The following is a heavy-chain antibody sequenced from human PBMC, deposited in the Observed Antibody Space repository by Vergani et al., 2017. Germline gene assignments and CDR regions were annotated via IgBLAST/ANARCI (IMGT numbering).Heavy chain of an antibody. V-gene: IGHV4-34*01. CDR2: INHSGST. CDR3: ARGRKHYDFWSGYRSYYYYMDV. D-gene: IGHD3-3*01. J-gene: IGHJ6*03. CDR1: GGSFSGYY. Sequence: QVQLQQWGAGLLKPSETLSLTCAVYGGSFSGYYWSWIRQPPGKGLEWIGEINHSGSTNYNPSLKSRVTISVDTSKNQFSLKLSSVTAADTAVYYCARGRKHYDFWSGYRSYYYYMDVWGKGTTVTVSS.